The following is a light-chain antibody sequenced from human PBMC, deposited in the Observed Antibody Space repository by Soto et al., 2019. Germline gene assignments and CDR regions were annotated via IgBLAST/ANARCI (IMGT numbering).Light chain of an antibody. Sequence: HSALTQPASASGSPGQAVAISCTGTSSDVGGYNYVSWYQQHPGKAPKLMIYEVNKRPSGVPDRFSGSKSGNTASLTVSGLQAADEADCYCSSYAGSSNVFGTGTKVTVL. CDR2: EVN. V-gene: IGLV2-8*01. CDR1: SSDVGGYNY. J-gene: IGLJ1*01. CDR3: SSYAGSSNV.